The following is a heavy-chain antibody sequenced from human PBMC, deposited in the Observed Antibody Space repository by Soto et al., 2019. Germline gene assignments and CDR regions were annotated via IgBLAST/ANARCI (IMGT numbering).Heavy chain of an antibody. CDR2: IYYSGST. Sequence: SETLSLTCTVSGGSISSGDYYWSWIRQPPGKGLERIGYIYYSGSTYYNPSLKSRVTISVDTSKNQFSLKLSSVTAADTAVYYCARGAYTPGYSSSWTWGGYYFDYWGQGTLVTVSS. D-gene: IGHD6-13*01. CDR3: ARGAYTPGYSSSWTWGGYYFDY. J-gene: IGHJ4*02. V-gene: IGHV4-30-4*01. CDR1: GGSISSGDYY.